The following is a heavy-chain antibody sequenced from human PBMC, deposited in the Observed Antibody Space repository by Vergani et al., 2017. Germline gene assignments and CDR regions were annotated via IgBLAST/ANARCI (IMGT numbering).Heavy chain of an antibody. CDR3: ARERGLPIDYVDY. CDR1: GYTYTSYH. D-gene: IGHD1-26*01. CDR2: ISAYNGNT. Sequence: QVQLVQSGADVKNPEASVKVSCKASGYTYTSYHISWVPQAPGQALEGMGWISAYNGNTNYAQNLQGRGTMTTDTSTSTAYMELRSLRSDDTAVYYCARERGLPIDYVDYWGEGTLVTVSS. J-gene: IGHJ4*02. V-gene: IGHV1-18*04.